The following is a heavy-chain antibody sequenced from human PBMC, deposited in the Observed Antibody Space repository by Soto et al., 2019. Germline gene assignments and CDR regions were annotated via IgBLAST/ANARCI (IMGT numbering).Heavy chain of an antibody. CDR3: ARVRQGCSSTSCYFDP. Sequence: QVQLQESGPGLVKPSGTLSLTCAVSGGSISSSNWWNWVRQPPGKGLEWIGEIHHSGSTNYNPSLKSRVTISVDKSKNQFSLKLNSVTAADTAVYYCARVRQGCSSTSCYFDPWGQGTLVNVSS. CDR1: GGSISSSNW. J-gene: IGHJ5*02. D-gene: IGHD2-2*01. CDR2: IHHSGST. V-gene: IGHV4-4*02.